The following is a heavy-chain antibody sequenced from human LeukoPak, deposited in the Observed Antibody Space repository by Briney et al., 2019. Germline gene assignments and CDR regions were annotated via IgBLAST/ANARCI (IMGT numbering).Heavy chain of an antibody. CDR2: ISYDGSNE. D-gene: IGHD5-12*01. CDR3: ARDPEDSGYDWVERDDY. V-gene: IGHV3-30*03. Sequence: GGSLRLSCAASGFTFSSYGMHWVRQAPGKGLEWVALISYDGSNEYYADSVRGRFTISRDNSKFTLYMQMNSLRAEDTAVYYCARDPEDSGYDWVERDDYWGQGTLVTVSS. J-gene: IGHJ4*02. CDR1: GFTFSSYG.